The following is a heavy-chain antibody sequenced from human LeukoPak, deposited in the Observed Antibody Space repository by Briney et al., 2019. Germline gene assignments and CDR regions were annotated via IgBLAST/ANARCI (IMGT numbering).Heavy chain of an antibody. V-gene: IGHV3-23*01. CDR2: ISGSGDST. Sequence: GGSLRLSCAASGFTFSSYAMSWVRQAPGKGLEWVSAISGSGDSTYYADSVKGRFTISRDNSNNMLFLQMNSLRADDTAVYYCARGGTRHLYFDYWGQGTLVTVSS. J-gene: IGHJ4*02. D-gene: IGHD3-10*01. CDR1: GFTFSSYA. CDR3: ARGGTRHLYFDY.